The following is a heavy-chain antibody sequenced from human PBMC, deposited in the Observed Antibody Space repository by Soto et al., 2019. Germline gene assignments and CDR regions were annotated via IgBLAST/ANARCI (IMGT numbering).Heavy chain of an antibody. CDR2: LWYDGSNQ. Sequence: GGPLRLSCAASGCNFGRYGVNWVRQAPGKGLEWVAALWYDGSNQQYVDSVKGRFTVSRDNSKNTLYLQMNSLRAEDTAVFYCAKERSSGWSLDYWGQGTLVTVSS. D-gene: IGHD6-19*01. J-gene: IGHJ4*02. V-gene: IGHV3-33*06. CDR3: AKERSSGWSLDY. CDR1: GCNFGRYG.